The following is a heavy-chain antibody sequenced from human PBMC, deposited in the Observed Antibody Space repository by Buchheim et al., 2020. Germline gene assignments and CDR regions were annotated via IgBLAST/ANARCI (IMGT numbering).Heavy chain of an antibody. J-gene: IGHJ5*02. Sequence: EVQLVESGGGLVQPGGSLRLSCAASGFTFNSYSMNWVRQAPGKGLEWVSYISSSSSTIYYADSVKGRFTISRDNAKNSLYLQMNSLRDEDTAVYYCARGPDYGDYGLDWFDPWGQGTL. D-gene: IGHD4-17*01. V-gene: IGHV3-48*02. CDR3: ARGPDYGDYGLDWFDP. CDR2: ISSSSSTI. CDR1: GFTFNSYS.